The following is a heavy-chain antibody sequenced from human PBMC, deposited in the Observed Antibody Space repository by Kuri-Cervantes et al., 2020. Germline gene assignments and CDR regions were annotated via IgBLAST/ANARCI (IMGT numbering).Heavy chain of an antibody. D-gene: IGHD4-17*01. J-gene: IGHJ4*02. CDR3: ANHDYGDPRADY. CDR1: GFTFSNYP. CDR2: IPYDGSNN. V-gene: IGHV3-30-3*01. Sequence: GESLKISCAASGFTFSNYPMHWVRQAPGKGLEWVAVIPYDGSNNYYADSVKGRFTISRDNSKNTLYLQMNSLRAEDTAVYYCANHDYGDPRADYWGQGTLVTVSS.